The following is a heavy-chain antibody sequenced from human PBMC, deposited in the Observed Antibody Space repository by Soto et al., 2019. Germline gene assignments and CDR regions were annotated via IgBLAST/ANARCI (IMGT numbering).Heavy chain of an antibody. CDR1: GGSISSSSYY. V-gene: IGHV4-39*01. CDR2: IYYSGST. J-gene: IGHJ6*02. CDR3: ARQDRDRSEYYYYGMDV. Sequence: SETLSLTCTVSGGSISSSSYYWGWLRQPPGKGLEWIGSIYYSGSTYYNPFLKSRVTISVDTSKNQFSLKLSSVTAADTAVYYCARQDRDRSEYYYYGMDVWGQGTTVTVSS.